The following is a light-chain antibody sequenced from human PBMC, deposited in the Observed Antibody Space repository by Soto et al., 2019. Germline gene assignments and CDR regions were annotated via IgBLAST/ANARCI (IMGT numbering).Light chain of an antibody. CDR1: SSNIGSNY. J-gene: IGLJ1*01. V-gene: IGLV1-47*01. CDR3: AAWDDSLSGPHYV. CDR2: RNN. Sequence: QSVLTQPPSASGTPEQRATISCSGSSSNIGSNYVYWYQQLPGTAPKLLIYRNNQRPSGVPDRFSGSKSGTSASLAISGLRSEDEADYHCAAWDDSLSGPHYVFGTGTKVTVL.